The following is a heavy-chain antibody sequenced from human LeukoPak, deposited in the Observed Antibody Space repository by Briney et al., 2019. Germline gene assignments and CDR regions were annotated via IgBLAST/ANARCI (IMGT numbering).Heavy chain of an antibody. D-gene: IGHD2-2*01. V-gene: IGHV4-34*01. CDR1: GGSFSGYY. J-gene: IGHJ4*02. CDR2: INHSGST. Sequence: SETLSLTCAVYGGSFSGYYWSWIRQPPGKGLEWIGEINHSGSTNYNPSLKSRVTISVDTSKNQFSLKLSSVTAADTAVYYRARGRDIVVVPAARIGFDYWGQGTLVTVSS. CDR3: ARGRDIVVVPAARIGFDY.